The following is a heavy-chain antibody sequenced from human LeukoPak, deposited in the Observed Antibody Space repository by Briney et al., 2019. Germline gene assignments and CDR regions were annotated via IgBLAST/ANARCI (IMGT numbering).Heavy chain of an antibody. D-gene: IGHD5-12*01. CDR2: IKQDGSEK. CDR1: GFTFSSYW. CDR3: ARDFGYSGYDWYFHY. V-gene: IGHV3-7*01. J-gene: IGHJ4*02. Sequence: GGSVRLSCAASGFTFSSYWMSWVRQAPGKGLEWVAHIKQDGSEKYYVDSVKGRFTISRDNAKNSLYLQMNSLRAEDTAVYYCARDFGYSGYDWYFHYWGQGTLLTVSS.